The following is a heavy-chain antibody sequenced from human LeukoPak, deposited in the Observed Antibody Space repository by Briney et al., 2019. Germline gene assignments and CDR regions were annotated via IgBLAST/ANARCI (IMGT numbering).Heavy chain of an antibody. V-gene: IGHV3-7*01. CDR1: GFTFNIYW. Sequence: PGGSLRLPCAASGFTFNIYWMSWVPQAPGKGRVWVAHINQDGSEKYYVDYVKGRFILSRDNAKNSLYPQMNNLRTDDTAVYYRASGGAYAASCLDHGGEGTVVRVS. J-gene: IGHJ5*02. CDR3: ASGGAYAASCLDH. D-gene: IGHD2-21*01. CDR2: INQDGSEK.